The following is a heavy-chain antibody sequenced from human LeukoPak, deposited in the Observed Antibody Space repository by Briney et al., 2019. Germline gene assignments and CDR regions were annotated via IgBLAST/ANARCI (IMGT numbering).Heavy chain of an antibody. CDR1: GGSISSYY. V-gene: IGHV4-59*01. D-gene: IGHD2-15*01. CDR2: IYYSGST. Sequence: SETLSLTCTVSGGSISSYYRSWIRQPPGKGLEWIGYIYYSGSTNYNPSLKSRVTISVDTSKNQFSLKLSSVTAADTAVYYCARGLSSLGYCSGGSCYRGENAFDIWGQGTMVTVSS. J-gene: IGHJ3*02. CDR3: ARGLSSLGYCSGGSCYRGENAFDI.